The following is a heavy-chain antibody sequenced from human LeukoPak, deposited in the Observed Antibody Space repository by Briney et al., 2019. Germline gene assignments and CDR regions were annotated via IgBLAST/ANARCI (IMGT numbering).Heavy chain of an antibody. CDR1: GFTFSRNA. D-gene: IGHD6-6*01. CDR3: AKGHLSSPSIFEY. V-gene: IGHV3-23*01. Sequence: GGSLRLSCVASGFTFSRNAMGWARQAPGKGLEWVSALSGSGDDTFYPDSVKGRFTISRDNSKNTLFLLMNSLRVEDTAVHYCAKGHLSSPSIFEYWGQGTLVTVSS. CDR2: LSGSGDDT. J-gene: IGHJ4*02.